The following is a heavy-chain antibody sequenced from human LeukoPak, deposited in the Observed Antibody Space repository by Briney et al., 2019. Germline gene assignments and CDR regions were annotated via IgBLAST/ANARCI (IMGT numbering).Heavy chain of an antibody. D-gene: IGHD6-13*01. CDR2: INHSGST. CDR3: ASLRSKQLVPFRFQSPCY. Sequence: PSETLSLTCAVYGGSFSGYYWSWIRQPPGKGLEWIGEINHSGSTNYNPSLKSRVTISVDTSTKQFSLKLSSVTAADTAVYYCASLRSKQLVPFRFQSPCYWGQGTLVTVSS. V-gene: IGHV4-34*01. J-gene: IGHJ4*02. CDR1: GGSFSGYY.